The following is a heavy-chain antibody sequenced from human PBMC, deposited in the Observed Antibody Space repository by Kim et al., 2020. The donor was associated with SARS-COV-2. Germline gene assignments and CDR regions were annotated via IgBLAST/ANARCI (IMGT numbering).Heavy chain of an antibody. Sequence: SETLSLTCSVSGGAISSYYWSWIRQPPEKGLEYIGYIHDSGSTNYNPSLKSRVTISVDTSKNQFSLKLRSVTAADTAVYYCARGRGIVGGVDVWGQGTTVTVSS. CDR1: GGAISSYY. V-gene: IGHV4-59*13. J-gene: IGHJ6*02. CDR2: IHDSGST. D-gene: IGHD3-16*01. CDR3: ARGRGIVGGVDV.